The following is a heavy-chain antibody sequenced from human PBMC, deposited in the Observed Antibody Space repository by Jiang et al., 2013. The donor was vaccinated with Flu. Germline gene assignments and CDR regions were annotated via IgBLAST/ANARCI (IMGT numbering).Heavy chain of an antibody. CDR2: FNPSGASI. CDR1: GYTFNNFY. CDR3: AGAPTRRGFGFFDY. D-gene: IGHD3-16*01. J-gene: IGHJ4*02. V-gene: IGHV1-46*02. Sequence: SGAEVKKPGASVKVSCKASGYTFNNFYIHWVRQAPGQGLEWMGIFNPSGASITYSQKFQGRLTMIGDTSTSTVYMELTSLTSEDTAIYYCAGAPTRRGFGFFDYWGQGTLVTVSS.